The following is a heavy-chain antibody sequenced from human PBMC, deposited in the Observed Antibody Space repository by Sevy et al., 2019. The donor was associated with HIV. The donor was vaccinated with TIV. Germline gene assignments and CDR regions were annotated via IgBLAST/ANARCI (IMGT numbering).Heavy chain of an antibody. CDR3: AREYYFDY. Sequence: GGSLRLSCAASGFTLSNHVMQWVRQAPGKGLEWVALISNDGSNKYYADSVKGRFTISRDNSKNTLYLQMNSLRGEDTAVYYCAREYYFDYWGQETLVTVSS. J-gene: IGHJ4*02. V-gene: IGHV3-30-3*01. CDR2: ISNDGSNK. CDR1: GFTLSNHV.